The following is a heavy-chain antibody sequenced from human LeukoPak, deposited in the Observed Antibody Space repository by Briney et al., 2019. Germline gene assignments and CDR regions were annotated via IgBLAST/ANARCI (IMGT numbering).Heavy chain of an antibody. V-gene: IGHV3-23*01. CDR2: ISGCGGST. Sequence: GGSLRLSCAASGFIFRSYAMSWVRQAPGKGLEWVSAISGCGGSTYYADSVKGRFTISRDNSKNTLYLQMNSLRAEDTAVYYCAKEGTDYYDSSELDYWGQGTLVTVSS. D-gene: IGHD3-22*01. CDR1: GFIFRSYA. CDR3: AKEGTDYYDSSELDY. J-gene: IGHJ4*02.